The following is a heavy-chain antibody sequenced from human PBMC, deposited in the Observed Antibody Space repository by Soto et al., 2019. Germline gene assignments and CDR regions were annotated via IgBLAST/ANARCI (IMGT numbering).Heavy chain of an antibody. D-gene: IGHD2-15*01. CDR2: IYYSGST. V-gene: IGHV4-31*03. CDR3: ARDPGGSCNYYFDY. J-gene: IGHJ4*02. CDR1: GGSISSGGYY. Sequence: SETLSLTCTVSGGSISSGGYYWSWIRQHPGKGLEWIGYIYYSGSTYYNPSLKSRVTISVDTSKNQFSLKLSSVTAADTAVYYCARDPGGSCNYYFDYWGQGTLVTVSS.